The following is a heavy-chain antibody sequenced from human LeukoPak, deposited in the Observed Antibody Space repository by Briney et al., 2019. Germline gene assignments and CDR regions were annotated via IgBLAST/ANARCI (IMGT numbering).Heavy chain of an antibody. V-gene: IGHV3-53*01. D-gene: IGHD6-13*01. J-gene: IGHJ3*02. CDR3: ARLPQDGSSYDI. CDR2: IYSGGST. CDR1: GFTVSSNY. Sequence: PGGSLRLSCAASGFTVSSNYMSWVRQAPGKGLEWASVIYSGGSTYYADSVKGRFTISRDNSKNTLYLQMNSLRAEDTAVYYCARLPQDGSSYDIWGQGTMVTVSS.